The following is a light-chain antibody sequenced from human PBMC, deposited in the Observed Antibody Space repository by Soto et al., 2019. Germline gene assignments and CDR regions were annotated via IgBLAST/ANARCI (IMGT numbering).Light chain of an antibody. V-gene: IGKV1-39*01. CDR3: QQSYSVPCT. J-gene: IGKJ1*01. CDR2: AAS. Sequence: DLHMKQSPSSLSASVGDRVTITCRASQSIINHLNWYQQKAGKVPKVLIYAASSLESGVPSRFSGSGSGTDFTLTISSLQPEDFATYYCQQSYSVPCTFGQGTKVDIK. CDR1: QSIINH.